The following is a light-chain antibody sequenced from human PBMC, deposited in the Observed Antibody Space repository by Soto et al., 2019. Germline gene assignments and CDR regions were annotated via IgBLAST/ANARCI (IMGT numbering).Light chain of an antibody. Sequence: EIVLTQSPATLSVSPGERATLSCRASQSVRSNLAWYQQKPGQAPRLLIFDASTRATNIPARFSGSGSGTEFTLTISSLQSEDFAVYSCQQYDNWPSTFGGGTKVEIK. CDR1: QSVRSN. J-gene: IGKJ4*01. CDR2: DAS. CDR3: QQYDNWPST. V-gene: IGKV3-15*01.